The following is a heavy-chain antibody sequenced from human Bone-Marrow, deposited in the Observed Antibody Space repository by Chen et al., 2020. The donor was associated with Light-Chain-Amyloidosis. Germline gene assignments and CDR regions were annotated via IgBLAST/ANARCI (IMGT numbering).Heavy chain of an antibody. CDR2: IFRVDIT. D-gene: IGHD2-21*01. CDR1: GASIISSEYY. V-gene: IGHV4-39*07. Sequence: QLQLQESGPGLVEPSQTLSLTCTVSGASIISSEYYLGWMRQAPGKGLEWIVSIFRVDITYYTSALKSRVTLSVDTSNNHISLRLRSVTAGDTAIYYCARGPSEVEWGVVKSAFAFDFWGQGTMVTVSS. J-gene: IGHJ3*01. CDR3: ARGPSEVEWGVVKSAFAFDF.